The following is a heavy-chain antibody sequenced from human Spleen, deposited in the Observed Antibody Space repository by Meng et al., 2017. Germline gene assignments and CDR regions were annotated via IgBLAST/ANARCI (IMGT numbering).Heavy chain of an antibody. V-gene: IGHV3-49*04. Sequence: GESLKISCTASGFTFGDYDMNWVRQTPGKGLEWVGFIRSKAYGGTTEYDASVKGRFTMSRDDSKSIAYLQMNSLKTEDTAVYYCSRIQLWFVSQNWYFDLWGRGTLVTVAS. D-gene: IGHD5-18*01. CDR3: SRIQLWFVSQNWYFDL. CDR2: IRSKAYGGTT. J-gene: IGHJ2*01. CDR1: GFTFGDYD.